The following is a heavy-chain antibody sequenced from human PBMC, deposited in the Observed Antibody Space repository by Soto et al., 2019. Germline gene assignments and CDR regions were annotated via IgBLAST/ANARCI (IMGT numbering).Heavy chain of an antibody. V-gene: IGHV1-69*13. CDR1: ANSFSTYG. J-gene: IGHJ5*02. CDR3: ATGPPPGAYTKHFDH. D-gene: IGHD1-1*01. CDR2: IIPIFDST. Sequence: VSSVKVSCKASANSFSTYGLSWVRQAPGQGLEWMGGIIPIFDSTTYAQKFEGRVTITADESTNTAYMELISLRSEDTAIYYCATGPPPGAYTKHFDHWGQGSLGTVSS.